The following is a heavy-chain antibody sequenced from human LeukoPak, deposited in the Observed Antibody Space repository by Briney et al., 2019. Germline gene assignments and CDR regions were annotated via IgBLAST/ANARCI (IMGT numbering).Heavy chain of an antibody. J-gene: IGHJ3*02. CDR3: ARRGGSPLGAFGI. CDR2: LYYSESA. D-gene: IGHD1-26*01. V-gene: IGHV4-59*01. CDR1: GGSISDYY. Sequence: SETLSLTCTASGGSISDYYWSWIRQPPGKGLEWIGYLYYSESAKYNPSLKSRVTVSVDTSKNQFSLKMTSVTAADTAVYYCARRGGSPLGAFGIWGQGTMVTVSS.